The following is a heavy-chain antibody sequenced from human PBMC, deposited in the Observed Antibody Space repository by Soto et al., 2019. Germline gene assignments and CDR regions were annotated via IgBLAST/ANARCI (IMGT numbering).Heavy chain of an antibody. CDR2: IYWDDDK. D-gene: IGHD6-13*01. CDR1: GFSLTTSGVG. V-gene: IGHV2-5*02. CDR3: AHRTPTYSSSWGY. J-gene: IGHJ4*02. Sequence: QITLKESGPMLVKPTQTLTLTCSFSGFSLTTSGVGVGWIRQPPGKALEWLALIYWDDDKRYSPSLEGRLTIPKDTSKKQVVHTMTNMDPVDTGTYYCAHRTPTYSSSWGYWGQGTLVTVSS.